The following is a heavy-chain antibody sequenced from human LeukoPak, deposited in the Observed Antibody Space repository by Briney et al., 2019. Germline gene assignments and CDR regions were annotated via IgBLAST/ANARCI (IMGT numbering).Heavy chain of an antibody. J-gene: IGHJ4*02. D-gene: IGHD4-11*01. CDR3: ARRYSNSFDY. CDR1: GFTFSDYY. Sequence: PGGSLRLSCAASGFTFSDYYMTWIRQAPGKGLEWVSYISNSGGTIYYTDSVKGRFTISRDNAKNSLYLQMNSLRAEDTAVYYCARRYSNSFDYRGQGTLVTVSS. CDR2: ISNSGGTI. V-gene: IGHV3-11*01.